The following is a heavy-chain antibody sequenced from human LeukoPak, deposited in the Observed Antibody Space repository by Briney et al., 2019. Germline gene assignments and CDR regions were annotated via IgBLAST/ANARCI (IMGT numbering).Heavy chain of an antibody. CDR2: INPNSGGT. CDR1: GGTFSSYA. J-gene: IGHJ4*02. CDR3: ARGKGLGGPY. D-gene: IGHD3-16*01. Sequence: EASVKVSCKASGGTFSSYAISWVRQAPGQGLEWMGRINPNSGGTNYAQKFQGRVTMTRDTSISTAYMELSRLRSDDTAVYYCARGKGLGGPYWGQGTLVTVSS. V-gene: IGHV1-2*06.